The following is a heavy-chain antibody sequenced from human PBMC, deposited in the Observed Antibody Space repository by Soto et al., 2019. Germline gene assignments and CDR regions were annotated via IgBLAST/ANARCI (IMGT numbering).Heavy chain of an antibody. CDR1: GGSFSGYY. CDR2: INHSGST. D-gene: IGHD5-18*01. V-gene: IGHV4-34*01. J-gene: IGHJ6*03. Sequence: SETLSLTCAVYGGSFSGYYWSWIRQPPGKGLEWIGEINHSGSTNYNPSLKSRVTISVDTSKNQFSPKLSSVTAADTAVYYCARIGMVYSYRYYYYMDVWGKGTTVTVSS. CDR3: ARIGMVYSYRYYYYMDV.